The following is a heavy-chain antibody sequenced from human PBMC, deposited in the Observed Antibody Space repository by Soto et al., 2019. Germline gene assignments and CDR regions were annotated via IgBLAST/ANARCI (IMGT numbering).Heavy chain of an antibody. J-gene: IGHJ3*02. CDR1: GYTFTSYG. V-gene: IGHV1-18*01. D-gene: IGHD6-19*01. CDR2: ISAYNGNT. Sequence: ASVKVSCKASGYTFTSYGISWVRQAPGQELEWMGWISAYNGNTNYAQKLQGRVTMTTDTSTSTAYMELRSLRSDDTAVYYCARGRRAVASFLFDAFDIWGQGTMVTVSS. CDR3: ARGRRAVASFLFDAFDI.